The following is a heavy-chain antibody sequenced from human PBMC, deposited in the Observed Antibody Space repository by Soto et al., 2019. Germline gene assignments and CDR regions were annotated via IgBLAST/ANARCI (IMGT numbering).Heavy chain of an antibody. Sequence: SETLSLTCTVSGVSISSYYWSWIRQPPGKGLEWIGYIYYSGSTNYNPSLKSRVTISVDTSKNQFSLKLSSVTAADTAVYYCERSRGGYFDYWGQGTRVTVSS. D-gene: IGHD3-22*01. CDR1: GVSISSYY. J-gene: IGHJ4*02. V-gene: IGHV4-59*01. CDR2: IYYSGST. CDR3: ERSRGGYFDY.